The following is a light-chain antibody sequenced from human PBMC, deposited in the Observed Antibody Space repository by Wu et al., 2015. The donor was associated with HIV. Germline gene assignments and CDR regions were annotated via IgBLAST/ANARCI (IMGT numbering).Light chain of an antibody. CDR2: GAS. V-gene: IGKV3D-15*01. CDR1: QSVSSSY. Sequence: EIVMTQSPATLSVSPGERATLSCRASQSVSSSYLGWYQQKPGQAPRLLIYGASSRATGIPDRFSGSGSGTDFTLTINSIQSEDFAVYVCQQYNDWPPATFGQGTKVEV. CDR3: QQYNDWPPAT. J-gene: IGKJ1*01.